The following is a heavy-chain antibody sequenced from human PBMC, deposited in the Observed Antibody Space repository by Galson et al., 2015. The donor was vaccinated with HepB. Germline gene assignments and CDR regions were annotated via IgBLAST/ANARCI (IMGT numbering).Heavy chain of an antibody. V-gene: IGHV1-18*01. CDR2: IRVSNGNT. Sequence: SGKVSCKAVGYTFETYGISWVRQVPGQGLEWMGWIRVSNGNTTYAQKFQDRVTMTADRGTRTAYMEVTSLRSEDTAVYYCARDDLVVGANPDYWGQGTLVIVSS. CDR3: ARDDLVVGANPDY. CDR1: GYTFETYG. D-gene: IGHD1-26*01. J-gene: IGHJ4*02.